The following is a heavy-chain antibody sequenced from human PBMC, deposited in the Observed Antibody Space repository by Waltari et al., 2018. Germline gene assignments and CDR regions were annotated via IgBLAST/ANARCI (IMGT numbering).Heavy chain of an antibody. CDR2: INPNSGGT. CDR1: GYTFTGYY. J-gene: IGHJ2*01. CDR3: AREPSSIAARGYWYFDL. D-gene: IGHD6-6*01. V-gene: IGHV1-2*06. Sequence: QVQLVQSGAEMTKPGASVKVSCKASGYTFTGYYMHWVRQATGQGLEWMGRINPNSGGTNYAQKFQGRVTMTRDTSISTAYMELSRLRSDDTAVYYCAREPSSIAARGYWYFDLWGRGTLVTVSS.